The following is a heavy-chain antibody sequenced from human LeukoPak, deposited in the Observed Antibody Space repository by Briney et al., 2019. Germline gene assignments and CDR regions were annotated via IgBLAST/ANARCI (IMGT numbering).Heavy chain of an antibody. J-gene: IGHJ6*03. V-gene: IGHV4-59*01. CDR3: ARETSQKGAHYMDV. Sequence: SEALSLTCTVSGGSISSYYWSWIRQPPGKGLEWIGYIYYSGSTNYNPSLKSRVTISVDTSKNQFSLKLSSVTAADTAVYYCARETSQKGAHYMDVWGKGTTVTNSS. CDR2: IYYSGST. CDR1: GGSISSYY. D-gene: IGHD3-16*01.